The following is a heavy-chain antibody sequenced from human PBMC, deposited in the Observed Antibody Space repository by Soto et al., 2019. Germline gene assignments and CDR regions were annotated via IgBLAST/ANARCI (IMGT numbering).Heavy chain of an antibody. J-gene: IGHJ5*02. CDR1: GYTFTGYG. V-gene: IGHV1-18*01. CDR3: ARAPGYSSGWYSFPRFDP. Sequence: ASVKVSCKASGYTFTGYGISWVRQAPGQGLEWMGWISAYNGNTNYAQKLQGRVTMTTDTSTSTAYMELRSLRSDDTAVYYCARAPGYSSGWYSFPRFDPWGQGTLVTVSS. CDR2: ISAYNGNT. D-gene: IGHD6-19*01.